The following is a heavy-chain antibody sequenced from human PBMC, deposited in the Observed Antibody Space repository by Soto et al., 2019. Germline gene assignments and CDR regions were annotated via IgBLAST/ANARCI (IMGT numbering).Heavy chain of an antibody. CDR1: GYTFTSYD. Sequence: ASVKVSCKASGYTFTSYDINWVRQATGQGLEWMGWMNPNSGNTGYAQKFQGRVTMTRNTSISTAYMELSSLRSEDTAVYYCARGPLRFLEWLPNFYYYYMDVWGKGTTVTVSS. J-gene: IGHJ6*03. CDR3: ARGPLRFLEWLPNFYYYYMDV. V-gene: IGHV1-8*01. D-gene: IGHD3-3*01. CDR2: MNPNSGNT.